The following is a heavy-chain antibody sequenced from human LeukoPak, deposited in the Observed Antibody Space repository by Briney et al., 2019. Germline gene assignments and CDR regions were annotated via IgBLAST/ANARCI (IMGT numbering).Heavy chain of an antibody. V-gene: IGHV1-18*01. D-gene: IGHD3-9*01. CDR2: IRVHNGDT. Sequence: ASVKVSCKASGYMFAVFGITWVRQAPGQGLEWMGSIRVHNGDTNYAQKFQGRLTTTTDTSATTAYMELRSLKFDDTAVYYCARDRYDVGVAFDFWGQGTMVTVSS. CDR1: GYMFAVFG. CDR3: ARDRYDVGVAFDF. J-gene: IGHJ3*01.